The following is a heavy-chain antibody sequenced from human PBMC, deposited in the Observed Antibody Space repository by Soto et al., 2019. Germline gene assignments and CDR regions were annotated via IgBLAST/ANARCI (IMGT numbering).Heavy chain of an antibody. J-gene: IGHJ3*02. Sequence: VKVSCKASGYTFTSYYMHWVRQAPGQGLEWMGLINPSGGSTSYAQKFRGRVTMTRDTSTNTVYMELSRLRSEDTAVYYCARAYSSDSAFDIWGPGTMVTVSS. D-gene: IGHD6-19*01. V-gene: IGHV1-46*03. CDR2: INPSGGST. CDR1: GYTFTSYY. CDR3: ARAYSSDSAFDI.